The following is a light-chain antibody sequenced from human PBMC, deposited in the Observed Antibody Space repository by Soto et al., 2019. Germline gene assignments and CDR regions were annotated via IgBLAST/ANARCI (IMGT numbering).Light chain of an antibody. CDR1: SSDVGGYNY. CDR2: DVS. J-gene: IGLJ1*01. Sequence: QSVLTQPASVSGSPGQSITISCTGTSSDVGGYNYVSWYQQHPGKAPKLVLFDVSDRPSGVYNRFSGSKSGNTDSLTISGLQAEDEADYYCSSYTSSSTRVFGTGTKLTVL. V-gene: IGLV2-14*01. CDR3: SSYTSSSTRV.